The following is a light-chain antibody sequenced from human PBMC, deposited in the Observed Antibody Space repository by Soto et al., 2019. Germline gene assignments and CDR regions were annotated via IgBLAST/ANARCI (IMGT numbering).Light chain of an antibody. CDR2: GAS. CDR1: QSVSSSY. V-gene: IGKV3-20*01. J-gene: IGKJ5*01. CDR3: QQYDSSPPPIT. Sequence: EIVLTQSPGTLSLSPGERATLSCRASQSVSSSYLAWYQQKPGQAPRLLIYGASSRATGIPDRFSGSGSVTVFTLTISRLEPEDFAVYYCQQYDSSPPPITFVQGTRLEIK.